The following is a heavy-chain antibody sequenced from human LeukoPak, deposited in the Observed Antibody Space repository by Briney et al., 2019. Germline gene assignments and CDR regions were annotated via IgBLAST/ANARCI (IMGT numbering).Heavy chain of an antibody. CDR1: GYSFTSYW. CDR2: IYPGDSDT. CDR3: ARIAAAGNYYYYMDV. J-gene: IGHJ6*03. Sequence: GESLKISCEGSGYSFTSYWIGWVRPMPGKGLEWMGIIYPGDSDTRYSPSFQGQVTISADKSISTAYLQWSSLKASDTAMYYCARIAAAGNYYYYMDVWGKGTTVTISS. V-gene: IGHV5-51*01. D-gene: IGHD6-13*01.